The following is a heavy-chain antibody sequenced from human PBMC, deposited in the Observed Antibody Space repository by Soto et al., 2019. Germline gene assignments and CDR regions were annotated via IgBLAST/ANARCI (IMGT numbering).Heavy chain of an antibody. CDR3: ARHFYYGDYRGY. CDR2: IYYSGST. CDR1: GGSISSSSYY. D-gene: IGHD4-17*01. J-gene: IGHJ4*02. Sequence: QLQLQESGPGLVKPLETLSLTCTVSGGSISSSSYYWGWIRQPPGKGLEWIGSIYYSGSTYYNPSPXSXXTISVDTSKNQFSLKLSSVTAADTAVYYCARHFYYGDYRGYWGQGTLVTVSS. V-gene: IGHV4-39*01.